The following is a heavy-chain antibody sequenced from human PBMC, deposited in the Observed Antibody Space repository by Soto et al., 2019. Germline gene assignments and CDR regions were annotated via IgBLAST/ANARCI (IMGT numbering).Heavy chain of an antibody. Sequence: QVQLQESGPGLVKPSETLSLTCTVSGGSISTYYWSWIRQPPGKGLEWIRYIYYRGNTNYNPSFKSRVTISLDTSKNQFSLRLGSVTAADTAVYYCARHPGYYDVLTGYSTYYFDYWGQGTRVTVSS. CDR2: IYYRGNT. CDR1: GGSISTYY. D-gene: IGHD3-9*01. J-gene: IGHJ4*02. CDR3: ARHPGYYDVLTGYSTYYFDY. V-gene: IGHV4-59*08.